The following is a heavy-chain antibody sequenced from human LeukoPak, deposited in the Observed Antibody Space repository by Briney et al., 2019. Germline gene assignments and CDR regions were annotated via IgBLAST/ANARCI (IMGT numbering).Heavy chain of an antibody. CDR2: ISYDGSNK. V-gene: IGHV3-30-3*01. Sequence: PGGSLRLSCAASGFTFSSYAMHWVRQAPGKGLEWVAVISYDGSNKYYADSVKGRFTISRDNAKNSLYLQMNSLRAEDTAVYYCARSPDGFDYWGQGTLVTVSS. CDR1: GFTFSSYA. CDR3: ARSPDGFDY. J-gene: IGHJ4*02.